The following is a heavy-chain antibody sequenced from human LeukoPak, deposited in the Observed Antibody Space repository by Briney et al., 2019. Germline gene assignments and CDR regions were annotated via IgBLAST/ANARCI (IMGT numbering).Heavy chain of an antibody. CDR2: ISGNGGST. V-gene: IGHV3-23*01. J-gene: IGHJ4*02. CDR1: GFTFSSYG. Sequence: PGGSLRLSCAASGFTFSSYGMNWVRQAPGKGLEWVSGISGNGGSTYYADSVKGRFTISRDNSKNTLYLQMNSLRAEDTAVYYCARDGPNDYWGQGTLVTVSS. CDR3: ARDGPNDY.